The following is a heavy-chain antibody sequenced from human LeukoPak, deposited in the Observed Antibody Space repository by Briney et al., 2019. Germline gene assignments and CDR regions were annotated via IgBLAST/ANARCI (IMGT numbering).Heavy chain of an antibody. Sequence: GVSLRLSCSASGFTLSSHWMGWVRQAPGKGLEWVAIIKQDGSEKYYVDSVKGRFTNSRDNAKNSLYLQMTSLTGDDTAVYYCVRGSGWLPASWGQGTLVTISS. V-gene: IGHV3-7*01. CDR1: GFTLSSHW. CDR2: IKQDGSEK. CDR3: VRGSGWLPAS. D-gene: IGHD6-19*01. J-gene: IGHJ5*02.